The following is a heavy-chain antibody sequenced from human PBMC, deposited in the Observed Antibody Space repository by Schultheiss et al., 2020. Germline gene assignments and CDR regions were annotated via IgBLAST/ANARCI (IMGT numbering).Heavy chain of an antibody. CDR3: ARSSKEDGSGSYFFDY. CDR1: GYSISSSNW. D-gene: IGHD3-10*01. Sequence: LRLSCAVSGYSISSSNWWGWIRQPPGKGLEWIGYIYYSGSTYYNPSLKSRVTMSVDTSKNQFSLKLSSVTAVDTAVYYCARSSKEDGSGSYFFDYWGQGTLVTVSS. J-gene: IGHJ4*02. V-gene: IGHV4-28*01. CDR2: IYYSGST.